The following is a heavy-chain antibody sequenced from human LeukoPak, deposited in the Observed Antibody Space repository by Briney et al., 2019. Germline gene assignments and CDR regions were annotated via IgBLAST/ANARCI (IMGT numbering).Heavy chain of an antibody. CDR1: EFTFSRYW. D-gene: IGHD3-22*01. CDR3: ARVWVPSDITLK. CDR2: IKQDASEK. V-gene: IGHV3-7*05. J-gene: IGHJ3*01. Sequence: GGSLRLSCAVSEFTFSRYWMSWVRQAPGKGLEWVATIKQDASEKYYVDSVEGRFTISRDNSKNSLYLQMDSLRAEDTAVYYCARVWVPSDITLKWGQGTMVTVSS.